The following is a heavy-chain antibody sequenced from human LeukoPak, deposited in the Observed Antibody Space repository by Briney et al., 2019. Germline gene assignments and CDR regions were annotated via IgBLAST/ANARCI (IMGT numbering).Heavy chain of an antibody. CDR1: GFTFSSYW. CDR3: ARDIEAAGLFLDY. V-gene: IGHV3-7*01. CDR2: MKYDGGEK. Sequence: QSGGSLRLSCAASGFTFSSYWMSWVRQAPGKGLEWVANMKYDGGEKYYVDSVKGRFTISRDNAKNSLYLQMNSRRAEDTAVYYCARDIEAAGLFLDYWGQGTLVTVSS. D-gene: IGHD6-13*01. J-gene: IGHJ4*02.